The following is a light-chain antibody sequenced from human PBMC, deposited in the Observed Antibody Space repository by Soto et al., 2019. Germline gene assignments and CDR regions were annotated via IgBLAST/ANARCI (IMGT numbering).Light chain of an antibody. J-gene: IGKJ1*01. Sequence: DLQMTQSPSTLSASVGDRVTITCRASQNIYIWLAWYQKKPGKAPNPLIYKASTLQSGVPSRFSGNGSGTEFTLTITSLQPDDSATYYCQQYNGLPTWTFGQGTRWIS. V-gene: IGKV1-5*03. CDR1: QNIYIW. CDR2: KAS. CDR3: QQYNGLPTWT.